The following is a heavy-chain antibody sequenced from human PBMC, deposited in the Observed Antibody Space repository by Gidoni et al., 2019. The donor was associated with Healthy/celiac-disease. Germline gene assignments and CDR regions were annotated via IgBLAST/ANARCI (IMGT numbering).Heavy chain of an antibody. CDR2: IYYSGST. V-gene: IGHV4-59*01. D-gene: IGHD2-15*01. J-gene: IGHJ3*02. CDR1: GGSISSYY. Sequence: QVQLQESGPGLVKPSETLSLTCTVSGGSISSYYWSWIRQPPGKGLEWIGYIYYSGSTNYNPSLKSRVTISVDTSKNQFSLKLSSVTAADTAVYYCARDLANRYCSGGSCWDAFDIWGQGTMVTVSS. CDR3: ARDLANRYCSGGSCWDAFDI.